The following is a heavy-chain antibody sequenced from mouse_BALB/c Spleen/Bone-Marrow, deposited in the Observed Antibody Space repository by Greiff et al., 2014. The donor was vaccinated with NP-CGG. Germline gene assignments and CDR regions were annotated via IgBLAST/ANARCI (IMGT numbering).Heavy chain of an antibody. V-gene: IGHV1-4*01. J-gene: IGHJ4*01. CDR2: INPSSGYT. CDR3: ARRDYGPFYALDY. CDR1: GYTFTSFT. D-gene: IGHD1-2*01. Sequence: QVHVKQSGAELARPGASVKMSCKASGYTFTSFTIHWVKQRPGQGLEWIGYINPSSGYTNYNQNFKDKATLTADKSASTAYMQLTSLTSGDSAVYYCARRDYGPFYALDYWGQGTSVTVSS.